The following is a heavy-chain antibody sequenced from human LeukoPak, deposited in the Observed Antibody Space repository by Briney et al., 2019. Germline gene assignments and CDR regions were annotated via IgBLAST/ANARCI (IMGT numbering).Heavy chain of an antibody. Sequence: ASVKVSCKASGGTFSSYAISWVRQAPGKGLEWMGGFDPEDGETIYAQKFQGRVTMTEDTSTDTAYMELSSLRSEDTAVHYCAADSSGFDYWGQGTLVTVSS. J-gene: IGHJ4*02. CDR2: FDPEDGET. V-gene: IGHV1-24*01. D-gene: IGHD3-22*01. CDR3: AADSSGFDY. CDR1: GGTFSSYA.